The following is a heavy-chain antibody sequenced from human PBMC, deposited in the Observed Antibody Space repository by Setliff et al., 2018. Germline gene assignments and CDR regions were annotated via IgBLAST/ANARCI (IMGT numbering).Heavy chain of an antibody. J-gene: IGHJ4*02. Sequence: SETLSLTCTVSGGSISSYYWGWIRQPPGKGLEWIGSVYCSGTAYYNPSLKSRLYMSVDTSKNQFTLKVISVTAADTAVYYCARLSCSSNSCPFDYWVQGTLVTVSS. CDR2: VYCSGTA. CDR3: ARLSCSSNSCPFDY. V-gene: IGHV4-59*12. CDR1: GGSISSYY. D-gene: IGHD2-2*01.